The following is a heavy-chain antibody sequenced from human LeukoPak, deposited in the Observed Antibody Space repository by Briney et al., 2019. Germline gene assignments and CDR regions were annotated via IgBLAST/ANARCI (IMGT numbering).Heavy chain of an antibody. V-gene: IGHV3-23*01. D-gene: IGHD3-22*01. CDR1: GFTFSSYG. J-gene: IGHJ4*02. CDR2: LSGSGSST. Sequence: GGSLRPSCAASGFTFSSYGMSWVRQAPGKGLEWVSALSGSGSSTYYAASVKGRFTISRDNSKNTLYLQMNSLRAEDTAVYYCAKGRAGNYYYDSSDYWGQGTLVTVSS. CDR3: AKGRAGNYYYDSSDY.